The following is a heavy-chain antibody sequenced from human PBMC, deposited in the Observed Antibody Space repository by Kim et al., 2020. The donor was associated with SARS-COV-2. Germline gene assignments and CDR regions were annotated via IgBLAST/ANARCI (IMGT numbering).Heavy chain of an antibody. J-gene: IGHJ4*02. CDR2: IVTGGDTT. V-gene: IGHV3-23*01. Sequence: GGSLRLSCAASGFTFSSYTMSWVRQAPGKGLEWVSGIVTGGDTTYYADSVRGRFIISRDSSKNTLLLQMNSLRAEDTAVYYCAKDLKPDGAWSFDYWGQGTLVTVSS. CDR3: AKDLKPDGAWSFDY. D-gene: IGHD6-19*01. CDR1: GFTFSSYT.